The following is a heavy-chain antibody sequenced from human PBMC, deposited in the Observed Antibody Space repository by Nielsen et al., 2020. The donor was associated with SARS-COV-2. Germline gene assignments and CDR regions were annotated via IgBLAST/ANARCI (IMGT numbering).Heavy chain of an antibody. Sequence: WIRQPPGKGLEWIGEINHSGSTNYNPSLKSRVTISVDTSKNQFSLKLSSVTAADTAVYYCARAYGDYFDYWGQGTLVTVSS. V-gene: IGHV4-34*01. CDR2: INHSGST. D-gene: IGHD4-17*01. CDR3: ARAYGDYFDY. J-gene: IGHJ4*02.